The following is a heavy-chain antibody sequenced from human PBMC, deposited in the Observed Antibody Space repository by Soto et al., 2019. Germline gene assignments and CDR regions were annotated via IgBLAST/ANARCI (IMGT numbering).Heavy chain of an antibody. CDR1: GGSISYVNNHY. CDR2: IYDSAYT. Sequence: SETLSLTCTVSGGSISYVNNHYCSWFRLPPEKGLEWIGYIYDSAYTNYNPSLNGRVTISVDTSKNQFSLKLRSVTAADTAVYYCARQLIYWGQGTPVTVSS. J-gene: IGHJ4*02. D-gene: IGHD6-13*01. CDR3: ARQLIY. V-gene: IGHV4-30-4*08.